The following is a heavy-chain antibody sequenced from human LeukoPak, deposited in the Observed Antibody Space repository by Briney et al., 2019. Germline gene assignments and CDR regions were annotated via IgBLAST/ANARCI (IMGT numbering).Heavy chain of an antibody. D-gene: IGHD3-22*01. V-gene: IGHV4-34*01. J-gene: IGHJ6*02. CDR2: INHSGST. CDR1: GGSFSGYY. Sequence: SETLSLTCAVYGGSFSGYYWSWLRQPPGKGLEWIGEINHSGSTNYNPSLKSRVTISVDTSKNQFSLKLSSVTAADTAVYYCARGVGYYDSSGFGMDVWGQGTTVTVSS. CDR3: ARGVGYYDSSGFGMDV.